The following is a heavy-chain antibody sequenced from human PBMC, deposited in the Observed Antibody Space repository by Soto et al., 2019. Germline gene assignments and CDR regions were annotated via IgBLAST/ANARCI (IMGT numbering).Heavy chain of an antibody. CDR2: IRSKAYGGTT. V-gene: IGHV3-49*04. J-gene: IGHJ6*02. CDR3: TLYCSSTSCYRGYGMDV. CDR1: GFTFGDYA. D-gene: IGHD2-2*02. Sequence: GGSVRLSCTASGFTFGDYAMSWVRQASGKGLEWVGFIRSKAYGGTTEYAASVKGRFTISRDDSKSIAYLQMNSLKTEDTAVYYCTLYCSSTSCYRGYGMDVWGQGTTVTVSS.